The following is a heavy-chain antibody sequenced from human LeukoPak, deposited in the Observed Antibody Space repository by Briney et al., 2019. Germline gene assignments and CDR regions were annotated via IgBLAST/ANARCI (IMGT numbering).Heavy chain of an antibody. V-gene: IGHV1-3*01. Sequence: ASVKVSCKASGYTFTSSVMHWVRQAPGQRLEWMGWINPGNDNAKYSQKFQDRVTITRDTSASTAYMELSSLRSEDTAVYYCARAYASSWRAFDIWGQGTMVTVSS. CDR2: INPGNDNA. J-gene: IGHJ3*02. D-gene: IGHD6-13*01. CDR3: ARAYASSWRAFDI. CDR1: GYTFTSSV.